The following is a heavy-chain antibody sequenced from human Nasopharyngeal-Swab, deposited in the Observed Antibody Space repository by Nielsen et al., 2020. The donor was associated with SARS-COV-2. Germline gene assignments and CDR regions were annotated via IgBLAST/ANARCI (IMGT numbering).Heavy chain of an antibody. CDR3: AKDAPYYDFWSGYYYWYFDL. CDR2: ISWNSGSI. CDR1: GFTFDDYA. Sequence: GGSLRLSCAASGFTFDDYAMHWVRQAPGKGLEWVSGISWNSGSIGYADSVKGRFTISRDNAKNSLYLQMNSLRAEATALYYCAKDAPYYDFWSGYYYWYFDLWGRGTLVTVSS. D-gene: IGHD3-3*01. J-gene: IGHJ2*01. V-gene: IGHV3-9*01.